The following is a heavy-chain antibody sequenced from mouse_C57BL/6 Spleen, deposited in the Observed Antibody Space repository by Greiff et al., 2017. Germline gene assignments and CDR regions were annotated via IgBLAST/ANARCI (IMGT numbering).Heavy chain of an antibody. CDR1: GYTFTSYW. D-gene: IGHD1-1*01. J-gene: IGHJ2*01. CDR3: ATITTVVVPNY. Sequence: QVQLQQSGAELAKPGASVKLSCKASGYTFTSYWMHWVKQRPGQGLEWVGYINPSSGYTKYNQKFKDKATLTADKSSSTAYMQLSSLTYEDSAVYYCATITTVVVPNYWGQGTTLTVSS. V-gene: IGHV1-7*01. CDR2: INPSSGYT.